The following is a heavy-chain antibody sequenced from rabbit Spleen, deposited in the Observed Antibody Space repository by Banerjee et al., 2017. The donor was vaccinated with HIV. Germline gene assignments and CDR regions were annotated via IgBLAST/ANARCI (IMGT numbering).Heavy chain of an antibody. Sequence: QSLEESGGDLVKPGASLTLTCTASGFSFSSSDYMCWVRQAPGKGLEWISCIAGSSSGFTYSATWAKGRFTISRTSSTTVALQMTSLTAADTATYFCASAYSDVYFNLWGQGTLVTVS. J-gene: IGHJ4*01. D-gene: IGHD6-1*01. CDR2: IAGSSSGFT. CDR3: ASAYSDVYFNL. V-gene: IGHV1S40*01. CDR1: GFSFSSSDY.